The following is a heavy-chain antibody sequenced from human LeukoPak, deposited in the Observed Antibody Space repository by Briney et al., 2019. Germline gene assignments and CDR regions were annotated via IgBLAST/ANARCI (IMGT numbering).Heavy chain of an antibody. CDR1: GGSFSGYY. D-gene: IGHD3-9*01. CDR3: ARGTAQKRLRYFDWLPLYYFDY. CDR2: INHSGST. J-gene: IGHJ4*02. V-gene: IGHV4-34*01. Sequence: SSETLSLTCAVYGGSFSGYYWSWIRQPPGKGLEWIGEINHSGSTNYNPSLKSRVTISVDTSKNQFSLKLSSVTAADTAVYYCARGTAQKRLRYFDWLPLYYFDYWGQGTLVTVSS.